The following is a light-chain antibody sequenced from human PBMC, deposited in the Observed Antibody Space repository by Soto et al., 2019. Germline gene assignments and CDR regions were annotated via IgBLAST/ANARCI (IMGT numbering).Light chain of an antibody. CDR2: LNSDGSH. J-gene: IGLJ2*01. Sequence: QAVLTQSPSASASLGASVKLTCTLSSGHSSYAIAWHQQQPEKGPRYLMKLNSDGSHNQGDGIPDRFSGSSSGAERYLTISSLQSEDEADYYCQTWGTGIRVFGGGTKLTVL. CDR1: SGHSSYA. V-gene: IGLV4-69*01. CDR3: QTWGTGIRV.